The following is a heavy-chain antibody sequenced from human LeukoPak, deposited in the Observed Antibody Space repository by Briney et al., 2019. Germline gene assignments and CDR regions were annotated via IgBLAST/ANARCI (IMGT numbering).Heavy chain of an antibody. D-gene: IGHD5-18*01. V-gene: IGHV4-61*01. J-gene: IGHJ6*02. CDR1: GGSVSSGSYY. Sequence: SETLSLTCTVSGGSVSSGSYYWSWIRQPPGTRLGWIGYVYNSGTTNYNPSFRSRLTMSVDTSKNQFSLKLSSVTAADTAVYYCARGAVVNGLDVWGQGATVTVSS. CDR2: VYNSGTT. CDR3: ARGAVVNGLDV.